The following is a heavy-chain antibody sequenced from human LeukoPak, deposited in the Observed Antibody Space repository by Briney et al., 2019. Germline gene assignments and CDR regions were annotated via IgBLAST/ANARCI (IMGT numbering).Heavy chain of an antibody. D-gene: IGHD5-18*01. V-gene: IGHV3-30*19. CDR3: ARVGRVVDTAMVPNDDALDI. Sequence: GGSLRLSCAASGFTFSSYGMHWVRQAPGKGLEWVAVISYDGSNKYYADSVKGRFTISRDNSKNTLYLQMNSLRAEDTAVYYCARVGRVVDTAMVPNDDALDIWGQGTMVTVSS. J-gene: IGHJ3*02. CDR2: ISYDGSNK. CDR1: GFTFSSYG.